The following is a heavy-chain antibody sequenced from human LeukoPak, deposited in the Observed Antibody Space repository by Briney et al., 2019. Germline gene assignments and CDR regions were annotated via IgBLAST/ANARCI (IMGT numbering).Heavy chain of an antibody. D-gene: IGHD3-10*01. CDR2: IYAYDSDT. CDR3: ARRRGGSGAYYVDY. V-gene: IGHV5-51*01. J-gene: IGHJ4*02. Sequence: GAPLEISWQGSGFTFSSFYIGWVRRLPGKGLDWMGIIYAYDSDTKYGPSCQGQVSISVTMSISTPYLQWNSLKASDTAIYHCARRRGGSGAYYVDYWGEGTLVTVSS. CDR1: GFTFSSFY.